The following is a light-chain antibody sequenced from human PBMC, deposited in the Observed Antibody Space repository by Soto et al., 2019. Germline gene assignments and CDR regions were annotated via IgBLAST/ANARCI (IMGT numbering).Light chain of an antibody. CDR2: EVS. CDR1: TSDVGGYDY. CDR3: CSYRSSAPLVV. V-gene: IGLV2-14*01. J-gene: IGLJ1*01. Sequence: QSVLTQPASVSGSPGQSITISCTGTTSDVGGYDYVSWYQQHPGQVPKLLIYEVSNRPSGVSHRFSGSKSGNTASLSISGLQAEDEADYYCCSYRSSAPLVVFGSGTKVTVL.